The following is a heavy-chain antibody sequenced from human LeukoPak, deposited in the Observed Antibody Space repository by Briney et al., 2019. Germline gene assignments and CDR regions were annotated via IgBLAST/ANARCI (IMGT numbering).Heavy chain of an antibody. CDR3: AREEGLNAFDI. J-gene: IGHJ3*02. Sequence: PGGSLRLSCAASGFTVSSNYMSWVRQAPGKGLEWVSVIYSGGSTYYADSVKGRFTISRDNSKNTLYLQMNSLRAEDTAVYYCAREEGLNAFDIWGQGTMVTVSS. CDR1: GFTVSSNY. V-gene: IGHV3-53*01. D-gene: IGHD6-19*01. CDR2: IYSGGST.